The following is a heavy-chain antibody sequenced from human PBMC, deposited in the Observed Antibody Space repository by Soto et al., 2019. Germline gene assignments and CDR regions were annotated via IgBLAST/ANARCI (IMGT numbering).Heavy chain of an antibody. Sequence: ASVKVSCKASGYALITYYMHWVRQAPGQGLEWVGTINPSGGATSYAQKFQDRVTMIRDTSTNTVHMELSSLRSEDTAVYYCVRERYCSSPSCSNYYYYGMDVWGQGTTVTVSS. D-gene: IGHD2-2*01. J-gene: IGHJ6*02. CDR2: INPSGGAT. V-gene: IGHV1-46*01. CDR3: VRERYCSSPSCSNYYYYGMDV. CDR1: GYALITYY.